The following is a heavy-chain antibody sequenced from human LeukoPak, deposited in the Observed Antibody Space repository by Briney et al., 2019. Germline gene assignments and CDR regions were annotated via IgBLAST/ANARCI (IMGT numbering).Heavy chain of an antibody. V-gene: IGHV1-69*04. CDR2: IIPLLGTA. CDR1: GGTFSNYA. J-gene: IGHJ4*02. D-gene: IGHD3-10*01. Sequence: GSSVKVSCKASGGTFSNYAISWVRQAPGQGLEWMGRIIPLLGTANYAQKFQGRVTITAGKSTSTAYMELSSLRSEDTAVYYCARAILGSGSPYYFDYWGQGTLVTVSS. CDR3: ARAILGSGSPYYFDY.